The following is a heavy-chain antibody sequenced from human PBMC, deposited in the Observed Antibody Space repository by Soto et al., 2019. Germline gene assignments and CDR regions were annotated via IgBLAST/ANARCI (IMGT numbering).Heavy chain of an antibody. V-gene: IGHV4-39*01. CDR1: GGSISSSSYY. D-gene: IGHD3-9*01. CDR3: ARQAYFDWLLHFDY. Sequence: SETLSLTCTVSGGSISSSSYYWGWIRQPPGKGLEWIGSIYYSGSTYYNPSLKSRVTISVDTSKNQFSLKLSSVTAADTAVYYCARQAYFDWLLHFDYWGQGTLVTVSS. CDR2: IYYSGST. J-gene: IGHJ4*02.